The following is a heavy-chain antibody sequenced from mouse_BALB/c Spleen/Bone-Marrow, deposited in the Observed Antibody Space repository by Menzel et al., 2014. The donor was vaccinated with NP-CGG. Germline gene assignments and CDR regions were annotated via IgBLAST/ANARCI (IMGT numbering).Heavy chain of an antibody. Sequence: VQLQQYGAELVRPGASVTMSCKALGYTFTDYEMHWVQQTPEHGLEWIGAIHPGSGGTAYKQKFKGKATLTADKPSSTAYMEHSSLTSEDSAIYYCTIGGLRHGAMDYWCQGTAVTVSS. J-gene: IGHJ4*01. CDR1: GYTFTDYE. CDR3: TIGGLRHGAMDY. CDR2: IHPGSGGT. V-gene: IGHV1-15*01.